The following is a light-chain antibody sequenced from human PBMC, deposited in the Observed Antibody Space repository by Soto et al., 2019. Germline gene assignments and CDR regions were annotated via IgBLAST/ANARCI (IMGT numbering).Light chain of an antibody. Sequence: QSVLTQPPSASGTPGQRVTISCSGSSSNIGSNYVYWYQQLPGTAPKLLIYRNNQRPSGVPDRFSGSKSGTSASLAISGLRSEDEADYYCAARDDSLSGYNYVFGTGTKLTVL. J-gene: IGLJ1*01. CDR2: RNN. V-gene: IGLV1-47*01. CDR3: AARDDSLSGYNYV. CDR1: SSNIGSNY.